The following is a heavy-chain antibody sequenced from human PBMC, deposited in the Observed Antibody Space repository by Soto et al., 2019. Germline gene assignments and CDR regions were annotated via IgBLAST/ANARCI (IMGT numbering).Heavy chain of an antibody. CDR1: GYTFTSYG. CDR3: ARNGAPIAAHYYFDY. D-gene: IGHD6-6*01. J-gene: IGHJ4*02. V-gene: IGHV1-18*01. Sequence: ASVKVSCKASGYTFTSYGISWVRQAPGQGLEWMGWISAYNGNTNYAQKLQGRVTMTTDTSTSTAYMELRSLRSDDTAVYYCARNGAPIAAHYYFDYWGQGTLVTVSS. CDR2: ISAYNGNT.